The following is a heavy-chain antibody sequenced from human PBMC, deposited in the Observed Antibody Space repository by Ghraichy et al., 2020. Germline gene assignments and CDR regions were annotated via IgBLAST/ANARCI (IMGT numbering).Heavy chain of an antibody. D-gene: IGHD5-24*01. CDR2: ISYDGSNK. CDR3: ARDISVATIAWYYFDY. CDR1: GFTFSSYA. Sequence: GGSLRLSCAASGFTFSSYAMHWVRQAPGKGLEWVAVISYDGSNKYYADSVKGRFTISRDNSKNTLYLQMNSLRAEDTAVYYCARDISVATIAWYYFDYWGQGTLVTVSS. V-gene: IGHV3-30*04. J-gene: IGHJ4*02.